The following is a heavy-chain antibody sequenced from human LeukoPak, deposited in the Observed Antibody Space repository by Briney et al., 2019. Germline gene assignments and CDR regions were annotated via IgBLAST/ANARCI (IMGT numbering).Heavy chain of an antibody. CDR3: ARGSGSFSGGFDY. J-gene: IGHJ4*02. D-gene: IGHD1-26*01. CDR1: GFAFSSYG. Sequence: GGSLRLSCAASGFAFSSYGMHWVRQTPGKGLEWVAIIWSDGSNKYYADSVKGRFTISRDNSKNTLYLQMNSLRAEDTAVYYCARGSGSFSGGFDYWGQGTLVTVSS. CDR2: IWSDGSNK. V-gene: IGHV3-33*01.